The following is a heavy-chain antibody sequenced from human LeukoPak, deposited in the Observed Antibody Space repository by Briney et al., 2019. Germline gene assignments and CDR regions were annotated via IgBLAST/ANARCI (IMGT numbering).Heavy chain of an antibody. D-gene: IGHD6-13*01. J-gene: IGHJ4*02. CDR2: LYSDGST. Sequence: PGGSLRLSCAASGFTVSSNYMTWVRQAPGKGLEWVSVLYSDGSTYYADAVKGRFSISRDNSKNTVYLQMNSLRAEDTAVYHCASLGVAAAVDYWGQGTLVTVSS. V-gene: IGHV3-53*01. CDR3: ASLGVAAAVDY. CDR1: GFTVSSNY.